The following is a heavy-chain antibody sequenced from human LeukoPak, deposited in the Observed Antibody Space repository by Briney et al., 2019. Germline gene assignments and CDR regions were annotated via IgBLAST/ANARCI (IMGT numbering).Heavy chain of an antibody. CDR2: IWYDGSNK. Sequence: PGGSLRLSCAASGFTFSSYGTHWVRQAPGKGLEWVAVIWYDGSNKYYADSVKGRFTISRDNSKNTLYLQMNSLRAEDTAVYYCARAIYRYTYYYGMDVWGQGTTVTVSS. CDR3: ARAIYRYTYYYGMDV. V-gene: IGHV3-33*01. CDR1: GFTFSSYG. J-gene: IGHJ6*02. D-gene: IGHD3-16*02.